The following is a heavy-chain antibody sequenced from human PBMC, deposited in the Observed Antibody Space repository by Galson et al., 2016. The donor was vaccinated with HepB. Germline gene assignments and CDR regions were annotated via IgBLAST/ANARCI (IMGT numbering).Heavy chain of an antibody. CDR2: FNPEEGRT. J-gene: IGHJ4*02. Sequence: SVKVSCKVSGYTLTEISIHWVRQAPGKRLEWMGGFNPEEGRTFYTQKFQGKVTLTEDTTADTAYMELSSLTSEDTAVYYCASFIGHSSGWYRPLAYWGQGTLVTVSS. CDR1: GYTLTEIS. D-gene: IGHD6-19*01. CDR3: ASFIGHSSGWYRPLAY. V-gene: IGHV1-24*01.